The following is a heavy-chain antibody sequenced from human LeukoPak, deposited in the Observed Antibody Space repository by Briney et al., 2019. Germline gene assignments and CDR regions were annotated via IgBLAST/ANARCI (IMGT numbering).Heavy chain of an antibody. CDR1: VFTFSSYS. Sequence: GGSLRLSCAASVFTFSSYSMNWVRQAPGKGLEWVSSISSSSSYIYYAESVKGRFTISRDNAKNSLYLQMNSLRAEDTAVYYCARAFGIAAARLDYWGQGTLVTVSS. J-gene: IGHJ4*02. V-gene: IGHV3-21*01. CDR3: ARAFGIAAARLDY. CDR2: ISSSSSYI. D-gene: IGHD6-13*01.